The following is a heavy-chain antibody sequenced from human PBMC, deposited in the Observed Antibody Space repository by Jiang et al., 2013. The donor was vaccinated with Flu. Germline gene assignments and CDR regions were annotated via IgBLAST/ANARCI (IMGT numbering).Heavy chain of an antibody. V-gene: IGHV3-9*03. CDR3: AKVARRSSDCFHFDY. CDR1: GFTFDDYA. CDR2: ISWNSGSI. D-gene: IGHD6-25*01. Sequence: GLVQPGRSLRLSCAASGFTFDDYAMHWVRQAPGKGLEWVSGISWNSGSIGYADSVKGRFTISRDNAKDSLYLQLNSLRAEDMALYYCAKVARRSSDCFHFDYWGQGTLVTVSS. J-gene: IGHJ4*02.